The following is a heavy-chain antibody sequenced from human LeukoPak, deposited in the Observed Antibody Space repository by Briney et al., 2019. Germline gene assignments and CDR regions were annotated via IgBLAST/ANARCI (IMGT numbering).Heavy chain of an antibody. CDR2: IYYSGCT. V-gene: IGHV4-61*01. D-gene: IGHD5-18*01. CDR1: GGSVSSGSYY. CDR3: ARGSGYSLVGGLVDY. J-gene: IGHJ4*02. Sequence: SETLSLTCTVSGGSVSSGSYYWNWIRQPPGKGLEWIGYIYYSGCTNYNPSLKSRVTISVDTSKNQFSLKLSSVTAADTAVYYCARGSGYSLVGGLVDYWGQGTLVTVSS.